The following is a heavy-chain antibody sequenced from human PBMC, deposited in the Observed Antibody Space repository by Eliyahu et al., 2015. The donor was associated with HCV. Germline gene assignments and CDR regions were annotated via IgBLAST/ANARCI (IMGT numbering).Heavy chain of an antibody. CDR3: ASLPYGSGSLHYYYGMDV. V-gene: IGHV3-33*01. D-gene: IGHD3-10*01. CDR2: IWYDGSNK. CDR1: GFTFSSYG. J-gene: IGHJ6*02. Sequence: QVQLVESGGGVVQPGRSLRLSCAASGFTFSSYGMHWVRQAPGKGLEWVAVIWYDGSNKYYADSVKGRFTISRDNSKNTLYLQMNSLRAEDTAVYYCASLPYGSGSLHYYYGMDVWGQGTTVTVSS.